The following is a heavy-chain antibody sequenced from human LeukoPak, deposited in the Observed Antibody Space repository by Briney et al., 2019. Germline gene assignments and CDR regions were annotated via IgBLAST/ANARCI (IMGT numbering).Heavy chain of an antibody. V-gene: IGHV3-23*01. CDR2: ITNGGST. CDR1: GFTFSNYA. D-gene: IGHD2-2*01. CDR3: AKHIVIVPAAKDY. J-gene: IGHJ4*02. Sequence: GGSLRLSCAASGFTFSNYAMSWVRQAPGKGLEWVSAITNGGSTYYADSVKGRFTLSRDNSKNTLYLQMKSLRADDTAVYYCAKHIVIVPAAKDYWGQGTLVTVSS.